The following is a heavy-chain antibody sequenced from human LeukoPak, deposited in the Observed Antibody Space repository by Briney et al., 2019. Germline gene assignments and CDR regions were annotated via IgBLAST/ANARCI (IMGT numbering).Heavy chain of an antibody. J-gene: IGHJ4*02. D-gene: IGHD6-19*01. CDR2: ISAYNGNT. CDR1: GYTFTSYG. CDR3: ARAAVAGKEHFDY. Sequence: ASVKVSCKASGYTFTSYGISWVRQAPGQGLEWMGWISAYNGNTNYAQKFQGRVTITRDTSASTAYMELSSLRSEDTAVYYCARAAVAGKEHFDYWGQGTLVTVSS. V-gene: IGHV1-18*01.